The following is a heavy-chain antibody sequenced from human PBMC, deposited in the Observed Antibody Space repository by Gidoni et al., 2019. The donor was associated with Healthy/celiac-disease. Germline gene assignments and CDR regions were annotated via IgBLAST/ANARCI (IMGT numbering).Heavy chain of an antibody. V-gene: IGHV4-39*07. Sequence: QLQLQESGPGLVKPSETLSLTCTVSGGSISSSSYYWGWIRQPPGKGLEWIGSIYYSGSTYYNPSLKSRVTISVDTSKNQFSLKLSSVTAADTAVYYCARVLPPYDSSGRDYWGQGTLVTVSS. J-gene: IGHJ4*02. D-gene: IGHD3-22*01. CDR1: GGSISSSSYY. CDR3: ARVLPPYDSSGRDY. CDR2: IYYSGST.